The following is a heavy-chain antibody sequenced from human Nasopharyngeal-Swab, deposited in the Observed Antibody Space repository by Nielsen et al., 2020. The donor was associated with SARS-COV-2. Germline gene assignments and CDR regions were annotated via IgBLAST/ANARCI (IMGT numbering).Heavy chain of an antibody. CDR3: ASLVGGSGRSSFYFYYGMDV. CDR1: GGSISSYY. D-gene: IGHD3-10*01. CDR2: IYYSGST. V-gene: IGHV4-59*13. J-gene: IGHJ6*02. Sequence: SETLSLTCTVSGGSISSYYWSWIRQPTGKGLEWIGYIYYSGSTNYTPSLKCRVTISIDTSKNQFSLKLSSVTAADTAVYYCASLVGGSGRSSFYFYYGMDVWGQGTTVTVSS.